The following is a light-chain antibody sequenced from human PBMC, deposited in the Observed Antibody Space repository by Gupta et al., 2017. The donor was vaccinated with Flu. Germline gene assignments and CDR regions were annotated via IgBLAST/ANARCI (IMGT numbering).Light chain of an antibody. J-gene: IGLJ3*02. CDR2: SNN. CDR1: ISNIGSNT. V-gene: IGLV1-44*01. Sequence: SVLTQPPPATGTPGQRVTISCSGSISNIGSNTVNWYQQLPGTAPKLLIYSNNQRPSGVPDRFSGSKSGTSASLAISGLQSEDEADYYCAAWDDSLNGPVFGGGTKLTVL. CDR3: AAWDDSLNGPV.